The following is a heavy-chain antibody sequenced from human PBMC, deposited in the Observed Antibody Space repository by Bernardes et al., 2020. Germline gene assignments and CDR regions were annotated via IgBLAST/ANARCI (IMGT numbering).Heavy chain of an antibody. CDR2: IYYSGST. D-gene: IGHD3-10*01. Sequence: SETLSLTCTVSGGSVSSGSYYWSWIRQPPGKGLEWIGYIYYSGSTNYNPSLKSRVTISVDTSKNQFSLKLSSVTAADTAVYYCAREGGGAEVPLWGRGTLVTVSS. V-gene: IGHV4-61*01. CDR1: GGSVSSGSYY. CDR3: AREGGGAEVPL. J-gene: IGHJ2*01.